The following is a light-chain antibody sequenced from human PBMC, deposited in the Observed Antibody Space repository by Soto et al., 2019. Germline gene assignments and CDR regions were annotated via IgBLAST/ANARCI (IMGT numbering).Light chain of an antibody. J-gene: IGLJ1*01. CDR1: GSDVGGYNF. V-gene: IGLV2-8*01. Sequence: QSVLTQPPSASGSPGQSVTISCTGTGSDVGGYNFVSWYQHHPGKAPKLMIYEVNKRPSGVPDRFSGSKSGNTASLTVSGLQVEDEADYDCSSYPGSNNLVVGTGTKLTVL. CDR3: SSYPGSNNLV. CDR2: EVN.